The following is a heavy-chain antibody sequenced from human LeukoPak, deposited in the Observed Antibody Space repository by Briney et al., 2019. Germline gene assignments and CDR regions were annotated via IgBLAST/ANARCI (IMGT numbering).Heavy chain of an antibody. D-gene: IGHD6-6*01. CDR1: GGSISISNYH. Sequence: PSETLSLTCTVSGGSISISNYHWAWIRQPPGKGLEWIGSIYYSGSTYYNPSLKSRVTISVDTSKNQFSLKLSSVTAADTAVYYCAKYSRLSGWLDPWGQGTLVTVSS. V-gene: IGHV4-39*01. J-gene: IGHJ5*02. CDR2: IYYSGST. CDR3: AKYSRLSGWLDP.